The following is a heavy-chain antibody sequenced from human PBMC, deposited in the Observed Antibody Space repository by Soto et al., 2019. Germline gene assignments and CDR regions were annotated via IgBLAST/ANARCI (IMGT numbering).Heavy chain of an antibody. CDR2: INYSGNT. CDR3: ARVPRGRVPTLYFDP. D-gene: IGHD3-10*01. CDR1: TGSISSGDYY. Sequence: SETLSLTCTVSTGSISSGDYYWSWIRQPPGKGLEWIAYINYSGNTYYNPSLKSLVTISLATSKNQFSLVLSSVTAADTAGYYCARVPRGRVPTLYFDPWGQGTLVTVSS. V-gene: IGHV4-30-4*01. J-gene: IGHJ5*02.